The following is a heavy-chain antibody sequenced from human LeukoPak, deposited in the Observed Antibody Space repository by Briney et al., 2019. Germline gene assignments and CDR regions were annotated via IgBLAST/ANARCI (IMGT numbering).Heavy chain of an antibody. Sequence: PSETLSLTCTVSGGSISSGGYYWSWIRQPPGKGLEWIGYIYHSGSTYYNPSLKSRVTISVDRSKNQFSLKLSSVTAADTAVYYCARERNYYGSGSYLFWGQGTLVTVSS. CDR2: IYHSGST. CDR1: GGSISSGGYY. J-gene: IGHJ4*02. CDR3: ARERNYYGSGSYLF. V-gene: IGHV4-30-2*01. D-gene: IGHD3-10*01.